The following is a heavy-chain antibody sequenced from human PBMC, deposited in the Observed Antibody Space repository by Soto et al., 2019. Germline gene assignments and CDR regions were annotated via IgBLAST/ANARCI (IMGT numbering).Heavy chain of an antibody. J-gene: IGHJ5*02. CDR1: GFTFSGYW. CDR3: VRLSSSSHWLHWFYP. V-gene: IGHV3-7*01. D-gene: IGHD6-6*01. CDR2: IKQDGSEK. Sequence: EVQLVESGGGLVQPGGSLRLSCAASGFTFSGYWMSWVRQAPGKGLEWVANIKQDGSEKYYVDSVKGRFPISRDNAKDSLYLQMNSLRAEDTAIYYCVRLSSSSHWLHWFYPWGQGTLVTVSS.